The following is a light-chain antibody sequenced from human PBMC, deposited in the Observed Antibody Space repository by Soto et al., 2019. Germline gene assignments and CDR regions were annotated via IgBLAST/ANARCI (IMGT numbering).Light chain of an antibody. J-gene: IGLJ2*01. V-gene: IGLV1-44*01. Sequence: QAVVSQPPSTSGTPGQRVTISCSGGTSNIGTYTVSWYQQFPETAPRLLIYGSDGRPSGVPDRFSGSKSGTSASLSIGGLHSEDEAHYYCAAWDDSLDGPTFGGGTKLTVL. CDR2: GSD. CDR3: AAWDDSLDGPT. CDR1: TSNIGTYT.